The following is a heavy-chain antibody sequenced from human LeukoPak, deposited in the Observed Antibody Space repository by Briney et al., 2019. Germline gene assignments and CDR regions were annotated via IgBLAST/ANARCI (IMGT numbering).Heavy chain of an antibody. J-gene: IGHJ4*02. D-gene: IGHD2-21*01. CDR1: GGSISSYY. CDR3: ARGTSGLPVDY. Sequence: SETLSLTCTVSGGSISSYYWSWVRQPPGKGLEWIGYIYYTGNTNYNPSLKSRVTISVDTSKNLFSLNVNSATAADTAVYYCARGTSGLPVDYWGQGTLVTVSS. V-gene: IGHV4-59*01. CDR2: IYYTGNT.